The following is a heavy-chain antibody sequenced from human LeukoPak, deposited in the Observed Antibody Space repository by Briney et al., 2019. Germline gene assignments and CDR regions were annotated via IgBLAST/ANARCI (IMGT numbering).Heavy chain of an antibody. V-gene: IGHV1-46*01. CDR1: GYTFTSYY. CDR2: INPTGGST. J-gene: IGHJ3*02. Sequence: ASVKVSCKASGYTFTSYYMHWVRQAPGQGLEWMGIINPTGGSTSYAQKFQGRVTMTRDMSTSTVYMELSSLRSGDTAVYYCARDRLGRSYSSSVDDAFDIWGQGTMVTVSS. CDR3: ARDRLGRSYSSSVDDAFDI. D-gene: IGHD6-6*01.